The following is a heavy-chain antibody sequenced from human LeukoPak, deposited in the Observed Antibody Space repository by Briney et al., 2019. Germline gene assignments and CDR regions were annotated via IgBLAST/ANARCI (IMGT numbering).Heavy chain of an antibody. J-gene: IGHJ5*02. Sequence: ASVKVSFKSSGYTFTGYYMHWVRQAPGQGLEWMGWINPNSGGTNYAQKLQSRVTMTRDTSISTAYMELSRLRSDDTAVYYCARSFEQWLPHNWFDPWGQGSLVTVSS. CDR2: INPNSGGT. CDR1: GYTFTGYY. CDR3: ARSFEQWLPHNWFDP. D-gene: IGHD6-19*01. V-gene: IGHV1-2*02.